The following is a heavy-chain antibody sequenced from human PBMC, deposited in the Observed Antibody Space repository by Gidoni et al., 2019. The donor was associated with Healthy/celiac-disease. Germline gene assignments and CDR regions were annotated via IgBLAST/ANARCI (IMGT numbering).Heavy chain of an antibody. Sequence: EVQLVASGGRLVQPGGSLRLSCAASGFTVSSHYMSGVRQAPGKGLEWVSVIYSGGSTYYADSVKGRFNISRDNSKNTLYLQMNSVRAEDTAVYYCARAPSRDWYFDLWGRGTLVTVSS. CDR1: GFTVSSHY. V-gene: IGHV3-66*01. CDR3: ARAPSRDWYFDL. J-gene: IGHJ2*01. CDR2: IYSGGST.